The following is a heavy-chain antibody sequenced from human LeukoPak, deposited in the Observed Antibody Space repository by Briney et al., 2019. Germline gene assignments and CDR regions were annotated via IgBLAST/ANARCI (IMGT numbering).Heavy chain of an antibody. CDR3: ARGRGDGYNPEGYFDL. Sequence: PSETLSLTCAVYGGSFSGYYWSWIRQPPGKGLEWIGEINHSGSTNYNPSLKSRVTISVDTSKNQFSLKLSSVTAADTAVYYCARGRGDGYNPEGYFDLWGRGTLVTVSS. CDR2: INHSGST. D-gene: IGHD5-24*01. CDR1: GGSFSGYY. V-gene: IGHV4-34*01. J-gene: IGHJ2*01.